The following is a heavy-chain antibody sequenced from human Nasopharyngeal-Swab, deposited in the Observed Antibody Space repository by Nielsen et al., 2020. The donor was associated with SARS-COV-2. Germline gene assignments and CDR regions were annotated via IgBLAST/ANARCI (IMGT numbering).Heavy chain of an antibody. Sequence: VRQAPGKGLEWVAVIWYDGSNKYYADSVKGRFTISRDNSKNTLYLQMNSLRAEDTAVYYCARGPCDSSGWRPGMDVWGQGTTVTVSS. CDR3: ARGPCDSSGWRPGMDV. D-gene: IGHD6-19*01. J-gene: IGHJ6*02. V-gene: IGHV3-33*01. CDR2: IWYDGSNK.